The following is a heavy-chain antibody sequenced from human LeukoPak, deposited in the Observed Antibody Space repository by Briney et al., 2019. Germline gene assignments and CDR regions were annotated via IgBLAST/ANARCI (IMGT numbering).Heavy chain of an antibody. CDR2: INSNGGNT. Sequence: ASVKVSCTASGYTFTGYYMHWVRQAPGQGLEWVGWINSNGGNTNYADNVQGRVTMTRDTSNNTAYMELSRLRSDDTAVYYCARRRGIAAAGPRHNWFDPWGQGTLVTVSS. J-gene: IGHJ5*02. D-gene: IGHD6-13*01. V-gene: IGHV1-2*02. CDR1: GYTFTGYY. CDR3: ARRRGIAAAGPRHNWFDP.